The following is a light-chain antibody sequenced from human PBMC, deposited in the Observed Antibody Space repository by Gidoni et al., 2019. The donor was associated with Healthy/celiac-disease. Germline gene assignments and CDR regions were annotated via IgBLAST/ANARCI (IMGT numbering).Light chain of an antibody. CDR2: GAS. CDR1: QSVSSSF. V-gene: IGKV3-20*01. J-gene: IGKJ1*01. Sequence: EIVLTQSPGTLSLSPGETATLSCRTSQSVSSSFLAWYQQKPGQAPRLLIYGASSRATGIPDRFSGSGSGTDFILTISRLEPEDFAVYYCQQYGSSPWTFGQGTKVEIK. CDR3: QQYGSSPWT.